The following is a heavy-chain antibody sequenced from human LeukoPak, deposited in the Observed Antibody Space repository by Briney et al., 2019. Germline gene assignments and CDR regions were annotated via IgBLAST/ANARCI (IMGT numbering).Heavy chain of an antibody. Sequence: PGGSLRLSCAASGFTFSSYSMNWVRQAPGKGLEWVSYISSSSSTIYYADSVKGRFTISRDNAKNSLYLQMNSLRAEDTAVYYCAAEYYDILTGYSYFDYWGQGTLVTVSS. CDR3: AAEYYDILTGYSYFDY. J-gene: IGHJ4*02. CDR1: GFTFSSYS. V-gene: IGHV3-48*04. D-gene: IGHD3-9*01. CDR2: ISSSSSTI.